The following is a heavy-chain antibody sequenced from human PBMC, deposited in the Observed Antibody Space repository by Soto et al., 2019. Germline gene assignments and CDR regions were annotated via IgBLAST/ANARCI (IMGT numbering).Heavy chain of an antibody. CDR3: ARDLADYYDPSNTPYNAFDI. D-gene: IGHD3-22*01. CDR2: INPRGGRT. V-gene: IGHV1-46*03. Sequence: GASVKVSCKASGYTFTNYYMHWVRQAPGQGLEWMGMINPRGGRTTYPQKFQGRVTMTTDTSTSTVYMELSSLRSEDTAVYYCARDLADYYDPSNTPYNAFDIWG. CDR1: GYTFTNYY. J-gene: IGHJ3*02.